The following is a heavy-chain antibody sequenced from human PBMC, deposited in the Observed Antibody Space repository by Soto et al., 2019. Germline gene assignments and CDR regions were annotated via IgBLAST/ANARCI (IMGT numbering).Heavy chain of an antibody. J-gene: IGHJ4*02. V-gene: IGHV3-73*01. Sequence: EVQLVESGGGLVQPGGFRNVSCAASGFTFSGSAVHWIRQASGKGLEWVGRIRTKTNNYATLYAASVKGRFTISRDDSKDTAYLQMNSLKTEDTAVYYCTRHVAYCGGDCSGGPGGQGTLVTVSS. CDR3: TRHVAYCGGDCSGGP. CDR2: IRTKTNNYAT. D-gene: IGHD2-21*02. CDR1: GFTFSGSA.